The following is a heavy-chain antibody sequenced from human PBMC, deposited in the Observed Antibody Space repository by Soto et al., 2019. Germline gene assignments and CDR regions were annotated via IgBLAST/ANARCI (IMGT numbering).Heavy chain of an antibody. CDR1: AFTFDDYT. V-gene: IGHV3-43*01. D-gene: IGHD1-1*01. CDR2: IDWDGGNT. Sequence: EVQLVESGGAVVQPGGSLRLSCAASAFTFDDYTMQWVRQAPGKGLEWVSLIDWDGGNTYYADSVKCRFTISRDNSKNSLYLQMNSLRTEDTALYYCAKERNIGTYSYGLDVWGQGTTVTVSS. J-gene: IGHJ6*02. CDR3: AKERNIGTYSYGLDV.